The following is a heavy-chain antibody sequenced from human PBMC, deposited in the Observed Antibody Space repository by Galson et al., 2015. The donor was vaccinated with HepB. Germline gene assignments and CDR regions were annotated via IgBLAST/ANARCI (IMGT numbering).Heavy chain of an antibody. CDR1: GFIFSNYA. CDR2: ITYDGSNK. V-gene: IGHV3-30*04. J-gene: IGHJ4*02. D-gene: IGHD1-26*01. Sequence: SLRLSCAASGFIFSNYAMHWVRQAPGKGLEWVAGITYDGSNKYYADSVKGRFTVSRDNSKNTLHLEMNSLRVEDMAVYYCTKGKPPIPMGTTAGQFDSWCQGTLIIVSS. CDR3: TKGKPPIPMGTTAGQFDS.